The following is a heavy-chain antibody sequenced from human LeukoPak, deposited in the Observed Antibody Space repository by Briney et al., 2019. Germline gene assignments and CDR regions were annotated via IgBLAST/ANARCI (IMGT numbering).Heavy chain of an antibody. D-gene: IGHD6-19*01. V-gene: IGHV4-39*01. J-gene: IGHJ5*02. Sequence: SETLSLTCSVSGGSISETTYYWVWIRQPPGKGLEWIGTIFYSGSTYYNPSLRSRVTMSVDTSKNQFSLRLSSVTAADTAVYYCARQGYISGQGFRNNWFDPWGQGSLVTVSS. CDR1: GGSISETTYY. CDR3: ARQGYISGQGFRNNWFDP. CDR2: IFYSGST.